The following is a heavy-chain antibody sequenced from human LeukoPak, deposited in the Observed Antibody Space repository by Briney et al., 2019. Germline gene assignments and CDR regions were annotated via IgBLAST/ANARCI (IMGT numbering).Heavy chain of an antibody. Sequence: GGSLRLSCAASGFTFSSYWMSWVRQAPGKGLEWVANIKQDGSGKYYVDSVKGRFTISRDNAKNSLYLQMNSLRAEDTAVYYCARDNTYYYDSKPPVWGQGTLVTVSS. J-gene: IGHJ4*02. CDR2: IKQDGSGK. D-gene: IGHD3-22*01. CDR1: GFTFSSYW. V-gene: IGHV3-7*01. CDR3: ARDNTYYYDSKPPV.